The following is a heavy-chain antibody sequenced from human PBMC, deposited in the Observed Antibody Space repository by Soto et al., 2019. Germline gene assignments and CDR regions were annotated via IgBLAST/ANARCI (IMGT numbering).Heavy chain of an antibody. V-gene: IGHV1-3*01. Sequence: ASVKVSCKASGYTFTSYAMHWVRQAPGQRLEWMGWINAGNGNTKYSQKFQGRVTITTDTSASTAYMELRSLRSEDTAVYYCARGHDVDLIDYWGQGTLVTVSS. CDR3: ARGHDVDLIDY. CDR1: GYTFTSYA. D-gene: IGHD5-12*01. J-gene: IGHJ4*02. CDR2: INAGNGNT.